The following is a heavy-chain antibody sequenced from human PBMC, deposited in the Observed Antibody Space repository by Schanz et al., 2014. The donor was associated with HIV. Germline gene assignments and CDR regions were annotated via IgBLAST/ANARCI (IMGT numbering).Heavy chain of an antibody. CDR1: GFTFSTND. Sequence: QVQLVESGGGLVKPGGSLRLSCAASGFTFSTNDMHWVRQVPGKGLEWVAVISHNGNNDYYAESVKGRVTISRDNSKNTLYLQMNNLKTEDTAVYYCAKAGLFFGQLWLGFFDYWGQGAQVTVSS. CDR2: ISHNGNND. V-gene: IGHV3-30*18. CDR3: AKAGLFFGQLWLGFFDY. D-gene: IGHD5-18*01. J-gene: IGHJ4*02.